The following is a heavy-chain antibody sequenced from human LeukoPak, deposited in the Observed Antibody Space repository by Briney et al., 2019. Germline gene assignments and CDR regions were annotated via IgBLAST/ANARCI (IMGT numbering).Heavy chain of an antibody. CDR1: GASISSYY. CDR3: AKTVVVTVVFDP. D-gene: IGHD2-21*02. CDR2: IYSSGST. J-gene: IGHJ5*02. Sequence: SETLSLTCTVSGASISSYYWSWIRQPPGKGLEWIGYIYSSGSTKYNPSLKSRVTISLDTSKNQFSLKLNSVTAADTAVYYCAKTVVVTVVFDPWGQGTLVTVSS. V-gene: IGHV4-59*01.